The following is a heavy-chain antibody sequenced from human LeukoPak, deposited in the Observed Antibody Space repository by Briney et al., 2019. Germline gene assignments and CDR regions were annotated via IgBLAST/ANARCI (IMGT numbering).Heavy chain of an antibody. CDR2: IYTSGST. CDR3: AREDSSGYSP. J-gene: IGHJ5*02. D-gene: IGHD3-22*01. Sequence: PSQTLSLTCTVSGGSSSSGSYYWSWIRQPAGKGLEWIGRIYTSGSTNYNPSLKSRVTISVDTSKNQFSLKLSSVTAADTAVYYCAREDSSGYSPWGQGTLVTVSS. V-gene: IGHV4-61*02. CDR1: GGSSSSGSYY.